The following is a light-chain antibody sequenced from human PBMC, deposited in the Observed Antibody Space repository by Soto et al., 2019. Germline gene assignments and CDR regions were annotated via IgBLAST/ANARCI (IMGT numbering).Light chain of an antibody. V-gene: IGKV3-15*01. CDR2: GAS. CDR1: QSVSSN. J-gene: IGKJ4*01. CDR3: QKYNTWPLT. Sequence: EIGMTQSPATLSVSPGERATLSCRASQSVSSNLAWYQQKPGQVPRLLLYGASTRATGIPATFSGSESGTEFTLTISSLQSEDFAVYYCQKYNTWPLTFGGGTKVQIK.